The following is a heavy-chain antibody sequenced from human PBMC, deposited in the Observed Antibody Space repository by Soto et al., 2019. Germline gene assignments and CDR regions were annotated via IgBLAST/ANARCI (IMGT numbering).Heavy chain of an antibody. D-gene: IGHD2-15*01. V-gene: IGHV3-23*01. CDR2: ISGSGGST. CDR1: GFTFSSYA. CDR3: ARPYCSGGNCYYYFDY. Sequence: GGSLRLSCAASGFTFSSYAMNWVRQAPGKGLEWVSTISGSGGSTYYADSVKGRFTISRDNSKNTLYLQMNSLRAEDTAVYYCARPYCSGGNCYYYFDYWGQGTLVTVSS. J-gene: IGHJ4*02.